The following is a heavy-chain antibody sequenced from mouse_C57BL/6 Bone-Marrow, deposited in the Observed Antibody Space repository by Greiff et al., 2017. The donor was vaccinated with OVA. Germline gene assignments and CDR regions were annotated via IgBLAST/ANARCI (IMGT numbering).Heavy chain of an antibody. V-gene: IGHV1-31*01. CDR1: GYSFTGYY. Sequence: DVLLVESGPELVKPGASVKISCKATGYSFTGYYMHWVKQSHGNILDWIGYILPYNGVSSYNQKFKGKATFTVDTSSSTAYMELRSLTSEDSAVYYCTTVNYYAMDYWGQGTSVTVSA. CDR3: TTVNYYAMDY. J-gene: IGHJ4*01. D-gene: IGHD1-1*01. CDR2: ILPYNGVS.